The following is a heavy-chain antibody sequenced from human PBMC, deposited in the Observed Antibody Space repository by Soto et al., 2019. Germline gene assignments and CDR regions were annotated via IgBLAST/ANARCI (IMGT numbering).Heavy chain of an antibody. V-gene: IGHV5-10-1*01. CDR1: GYSFTNYW. CDR3: TRLSMARYYYYGMDV. CDR2: IDPSDSQT. D-gene: IGHD5-12*01. J-gene: IGHJ6*02. Sequence: ASVKVSCKASGYSFTNYWIAWVRQMPGKGLEWMARIDPSDSQTNYSPSFQGHVTISVDTSINTAYLQWSSLKASDTAMYYCTRLSMARYYYYGMDVWGQGTAVTVSS.